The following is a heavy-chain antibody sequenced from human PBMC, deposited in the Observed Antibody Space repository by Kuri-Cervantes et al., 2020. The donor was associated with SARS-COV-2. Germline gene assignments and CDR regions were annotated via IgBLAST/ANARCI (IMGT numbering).Heavy chain of an antibody. Sequence: GESLKISCAASGFTFSSYAMSWVRQAPGKGLEWVSAISGSGGSTYYADSVKGRFTISRDSSKNTLYLQMNSLRAEDTAVYYCAKDPRTTVTTFLFDYWGQGNLVNVSS. V-gene: IGHV3-23*01. CDR3: AKDPRTTVTTFLFDY. J-gene: IGHJ4*02. CDR2: ISGSGGST. D-gene: IGHD4-17*01. CDR1: GFTFSSYA.